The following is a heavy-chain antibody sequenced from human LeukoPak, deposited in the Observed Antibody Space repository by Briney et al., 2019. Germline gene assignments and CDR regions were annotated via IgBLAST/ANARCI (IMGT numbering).Heavy chain of an antibody. CDR2: IYTSGST. Sequence: SETLSLTCTVSGGSINNYYWSWIRQPPGKRLEWIGLIYTSGSTNYNPSLKSRVTISVDTSKNQFSLKLSSVTAADTAVYYCARGAWGVVVPAAPYYFDYWGQGTLVTVSS. CDR1: GGSINNYY. V-gene: IGHV4-4*07. D-gene: IGHD2-2*01. CDR3: ARGAWGVVVPAAPYYFDY. J-gene: IGHJ4*02.